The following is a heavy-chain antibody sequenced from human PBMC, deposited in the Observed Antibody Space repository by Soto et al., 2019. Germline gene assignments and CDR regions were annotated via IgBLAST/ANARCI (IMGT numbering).Heavy chain of an antibody. Sequence: SVKVSCKASGYTFTGYYMHWGRQAPVQGLEWMGWINPNSGGTNYAQKFQGWVTMTRDTSISTAYMELSRLRSDDTAVYYCAREVTPLGYCSSTSCYLGYNWFDPWGQGTLVTVYS. D-gene: IGHD2-2*01. CDR3: AREVTPLGYCSSTSCYLGYNWFDP. CDR2: INPNSGGT. CDR1: GYTFTGYY. V-gene: IGHV1-2*04. J-gene: IGHJ5*02.